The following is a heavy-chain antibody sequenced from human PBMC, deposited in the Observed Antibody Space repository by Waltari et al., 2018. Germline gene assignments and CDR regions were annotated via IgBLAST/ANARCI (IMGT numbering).Heavy chain of an antibody. Sequence: EVQLLESGGGLVQPGGSLRLSCAASGFTFSSYAMSWVRPAPGKGLEWVSAISGSGGSTYYADSVKGRFTISRDNSKNTLYLQMNSLRAEDTAVYYCAKARNWPTLRLDVWGKGTTVTVSS. J-gene: IGHJ6*04. CDR3: AKARNWPTLRLDV. CDR1: GFTFSSYA. D-gene: IGHD5-12*01. CDR2: ISGSGGST. V-gene: IGHV3-23*01.